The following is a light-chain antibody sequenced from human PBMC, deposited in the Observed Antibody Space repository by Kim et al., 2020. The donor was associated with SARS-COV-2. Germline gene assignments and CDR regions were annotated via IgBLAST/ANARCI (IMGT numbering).Light chain of an antibody. J-gene: IGKJ4*01. CDR1: QSVNTN. CDR3: HQYDTWPPLT. Sequence: SPGERATLSCRARQSVNTNLAWFQQRPGQAPRLLIYGASTRATGVPARFSGRGSGTVFTLTITSLMSEDFAVYYCHQYDTWPPLTFGGGTKVDIK. V-gene: IGKV3-15*01. CDR2: GAS.